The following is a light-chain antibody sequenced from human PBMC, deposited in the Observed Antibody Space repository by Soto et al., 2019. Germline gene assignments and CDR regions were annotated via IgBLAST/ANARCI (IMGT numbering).Light chain of an antibody. J-gene: IGKJ4*01. V-gene: IGKV4-1*01. CDR1: QSVLYSSNNKNY. Sequence: DIVMTQSPDSLAVSLGERATINCKSSQSVLYSSNNKNYLAWYQQKPGQPPKLLIYWASTRESGVPDRFSGRGSGKGFTLTISRLQAEDVAVYFCQEYYSTPLTFGGGTKVDIK. CDR2: WAS. CDR3: QEYYSTPLT.